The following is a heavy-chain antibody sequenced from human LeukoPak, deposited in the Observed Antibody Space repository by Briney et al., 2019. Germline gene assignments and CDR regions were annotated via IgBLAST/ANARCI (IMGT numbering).Heavy chain of an antibody. CDR1: GYTFTSYY. CDR3: ASRVRYCSSTSRYAGFDP. CDR2: INPSGGST. D-gene: IGHD2-2*01. Sequence: ASVKVSCKASGYTFTSYYMHWVRQAPGQGLEWMGIINPSGGSTSYAQKFQGRVTMTRDTSTSTVYMELSSLRSEDTAVYYCASRVRYCSSTSRYAGFDPWGQGTLVTVSS. V-gene: IGHV1-46*01. J-gene: IGHJ5*02.